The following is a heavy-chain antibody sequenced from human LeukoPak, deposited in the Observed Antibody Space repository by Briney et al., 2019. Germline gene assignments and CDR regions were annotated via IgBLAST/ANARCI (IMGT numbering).Heavy chain of an antibody. CDR1: GFAFSGYA. D-gene: IGHD1-26*01. J-gene: IGHJ4*02. Sequence: PPGSLRLSCTVSGFAFSGYAMSWVRQAPGKGTEWDSSIGARGDVTYSADSVKGRFTTSKDNSKRTLFLQMNSLRTEDTAVYYCAKVHYTASFPGSFPGRNYFDSWGQGSLVTVSS. CDR3: AKVHYTASFPGSFPGRNYFDS. V-gene: IGHV3-23*01. CDR2: IGARGDVT.